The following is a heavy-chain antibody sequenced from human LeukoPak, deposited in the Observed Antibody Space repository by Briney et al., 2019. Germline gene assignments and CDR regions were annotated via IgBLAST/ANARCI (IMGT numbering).Heavy chain of an antibody. D-gene: IGHD2-15*01. J-gene: IGHJ4*02. Sequence: GGSLRLSCSASGFTFSDYYIDWVRQAPGKGLEWVGRTSNKANSYTTEYAASVRDRFTMSRDDSKNSLWLQINRLKTDDTTVYYCVRRAASGHLDYWGQGTLVTVSS. CDR3: VRRAASGHLDY. CDR2: TSNKANSYTT. CDR1: GFTFSDYY. V-gene: IGHV3-72*01.